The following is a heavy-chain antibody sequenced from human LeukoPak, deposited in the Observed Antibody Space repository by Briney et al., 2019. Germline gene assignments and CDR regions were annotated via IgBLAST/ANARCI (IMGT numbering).Heavy chain of an antibody. CDR2: ISWDGGST. D-gene: IGHD3-10*01. CDR3: AKDSQGTLDY. J-gene: IGHJ4*02. V-gene: IGHV3-43*01. CDR1: GFTFDDYT. Sequence: GSLRLSCAASGFTFDDYTMHWVRQAPGKGLEWVSLISWDGGSTYYADSVKGRFTISRDNSKNSLYLQMNSLRTEDTALYYCAKDSQGTLDYWGQGTLVTVSS.